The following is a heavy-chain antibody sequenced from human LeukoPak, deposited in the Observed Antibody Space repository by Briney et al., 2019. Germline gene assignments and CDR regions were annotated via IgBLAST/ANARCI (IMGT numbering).Heavy chain of an antibody. V-gene: IGHV3-11*04. D-gene: IGHD3-22*01. CDR3: AKDRNYYDSSGYHRVDY. J-gene: IGHJ4*02. Sequence: GGSLRLSCAASGFTFSDYYMSWIRQAPGKGLEWVSYISSSGSTIYYADSVKGRFTISRDNAKNSLYLQMNSLRAEDTAVYYCAKDRNYYDSSGYHRVDYWGQGTLVTVSS. CDR2: ISSSGSTI. CDR1: GFTFSDYY.